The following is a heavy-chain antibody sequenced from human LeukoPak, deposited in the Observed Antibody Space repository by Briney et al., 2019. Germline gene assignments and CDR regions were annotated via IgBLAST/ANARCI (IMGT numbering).Heavy chain of an antibody. V-gene: IGHV1-2*02. CDR3: AREFPDIVVVPAAQGFHY. CDR2: INPNSGGT. Sequence: GASVKVSCKASGYTFTGYYMHWVRRAPGQGLEWMGWINPNSGGTNYAQKFQGRVTMTRDTSISTAYMELSRLRSDDTAVYYCAREFPDIVVVPAAQGFHYWGQGTLVTVSS. D-gene: IGHD2-2*01. J-gene: IGHJ4*02. CDR1: GYTFTGYY.